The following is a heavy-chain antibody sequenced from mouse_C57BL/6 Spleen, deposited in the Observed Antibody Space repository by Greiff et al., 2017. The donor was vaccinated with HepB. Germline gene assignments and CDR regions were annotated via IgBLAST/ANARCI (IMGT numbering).Heavy chain of an antibody. CDR2: INPNNGGT. V-gene: IGHV1-26*01. D-gene: IGHD2-3*01. J-gene: IGHJ1*03. CDR3: ARAGYYAYWYFDV. CDR1: GYTFTDYY. Sequence: VQLQQSGPELVKPGASVKISCKASGYTFTDYYMNWVKQSHGKSLEWIGDINPNNGGTSYNQKFKGKATLTVDKSSSTAYMELRSLTSEDSAVYYCARAGYYAYWYFDVWGTGTTVTVSS.